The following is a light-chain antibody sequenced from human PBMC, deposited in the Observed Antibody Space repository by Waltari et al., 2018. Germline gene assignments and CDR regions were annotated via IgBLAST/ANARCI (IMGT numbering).Light chain of an antibody. Sequence: SLSASVGATVTLSCTGTSSDIGGYNYVSWYQQPPGKVPKLIIFDVTKRPSGVPDRFSGSKAGNTASLTISGLQAGDEAVYFCCSYAGKYTSVFGAGTKVTVL. CDR3: CSYAGKYTSV. J-gene: IGLJ2*01. CDR1: SSDIGGYNY. V-gene: IGLV2-11*03. CDR2: DVT.